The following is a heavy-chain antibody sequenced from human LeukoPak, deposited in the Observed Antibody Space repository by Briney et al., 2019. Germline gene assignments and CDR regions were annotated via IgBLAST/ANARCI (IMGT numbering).Heavy chain of an antibody. Sequence: PAGGSLRLSCAASGFTFDDYAMHWVRQAPGKGLEWVSGISWNSGSIGYADSVKGRFTISRDNSKNTLYVQMNSLRVEDTAAYFCVKEMSGYAYGDYWGQGALVTISS. J-gene: IGHJ4*02. CDR1: GFTFDDYA. D-gene: IGHD3-16*01. V-gene: IGHV3-9*01. CDR2: ISWNSGSI. CDR3: VKEMSGYAYGDY.